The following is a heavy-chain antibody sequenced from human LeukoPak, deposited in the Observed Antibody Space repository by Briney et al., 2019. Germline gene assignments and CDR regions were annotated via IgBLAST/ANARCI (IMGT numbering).Heavy chain of an antibody. V-gene: IGHV3-30*02. Sequence: GGSLRLSCVASGFAFGSFGMHWVRQGPGKGLEWVTFIQTDGSSIYYADSVKGRFTISRDNAKNSLYLHMNSLRAEDTAVYYCAREGQYCSGGSCYSGYFDYWGQGTLVTVSS. D-gene: IGHD2-15*01. CDR2: IQTDGSSI. CDR1: GFAFGSFG. J-gene: IGHJ4*02. CDR3: AREGQYCSGGSCYSGYFDY.